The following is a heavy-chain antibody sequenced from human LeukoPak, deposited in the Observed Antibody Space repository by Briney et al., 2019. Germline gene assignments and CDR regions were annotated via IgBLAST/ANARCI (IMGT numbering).Heavy chain of an antibody. J-gene: IGHJ6*03. V-gene: IGHV1-2*02. CDR3: ATEGQYYYYLDV. CDR1: GYTFIDHY. CDR2: INPKSGDT. Sequence: ASVKVSCKSSGYTFIDHYIRWVRQAPGQGLEWMGWINPKSGDTNYPQKFQGRVTMTRDTSISTVYMELSGLTSDDTALYYCATEGQYYYYLDVWGKGTTVTVSS. D-gene: IGHD4-11*01.